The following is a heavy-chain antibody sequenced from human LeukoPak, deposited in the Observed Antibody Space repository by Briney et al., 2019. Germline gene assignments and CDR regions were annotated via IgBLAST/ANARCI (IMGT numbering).Heavy chain of an antibody. V-gene: IGHV1-8*01. CDR1: GYTFTNYD. D-gene: IGHD3-22*01. CDR3: ARDFFDGHGYTFYYYGMDV. J-gene: IGHJ6*02. CDR2: MNPTSGKA. Sequence: ASVKVSCKASGYTFTNYDVNWVRQATGQWLEWMGWMNPTSGKAGFAQRFQGRVSMTRNISISTAYMELSSLRSEDTAVYYCARDFFDGHGYTFYYYGMDVWGQGTTVTVSS.